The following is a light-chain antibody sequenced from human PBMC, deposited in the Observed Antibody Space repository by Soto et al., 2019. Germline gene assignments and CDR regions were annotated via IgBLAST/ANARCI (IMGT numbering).Light chain of an antibody. Sequence: EIVMTQSPATLSVSPGERATLYCRASQSVSSNLAWYQQKPGQAPRLLTYGASTRATGIPARFSGSGSGTEFTLTISSLQSEDFAVYYCQQYNNWPLTCGGATKVEIK. J-gene: IGKJ4*01. CDR1: QSVSSN. CDR2: GAS. V-gene: IGKV3D-15*01. CDR3: QQYNNWPLT.